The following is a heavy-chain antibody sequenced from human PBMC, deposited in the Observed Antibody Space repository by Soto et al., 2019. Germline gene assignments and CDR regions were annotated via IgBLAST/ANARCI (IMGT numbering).Heavy chain of an antibody. CDR1: GFTFSSYG. CDR2: ISYDGSNK. Sequence: EGSLRLSCAASGFTFSSYGMHWVRQAPGKGLEWVAVISYDGSNKYYADSVKGRFTISRDNSKNTLYLQMNSLRAEDTAVYYCAKDLSYYDSSGDAFDIWGQGTMVTVSS. V-gene: IGHV3-30*18. D-gene: IGHD3-22*01. CDR3: AKDLSYYDSSGDAFDI. J-gene: IGHJ3*02.